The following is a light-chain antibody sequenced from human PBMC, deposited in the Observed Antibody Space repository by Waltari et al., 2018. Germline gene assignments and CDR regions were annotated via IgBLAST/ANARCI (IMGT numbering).Light chain of an antibody. Sequence: EIVLTQSPATLSLSPGERATLSCRASQSVSVYLAWYQQKPGPAPRLLIFDASSRATGIPGRFSGSGSGTDFTLTISSLEPEDFAVYYCQQRSNGLTFGGGTRVEIK. CDR2: DAS. CDR3: QQRSNGLT. V-gene: IGKV3-11*01. CDR1: QSVSVY. J-gene: IGKJ4*01.